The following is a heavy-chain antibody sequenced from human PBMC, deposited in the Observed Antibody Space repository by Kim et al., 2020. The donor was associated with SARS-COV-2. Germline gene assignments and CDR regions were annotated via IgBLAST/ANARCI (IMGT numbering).Heavy chain of an antibody. CDR2: ISSSSSYI. J-gene: IGHJ6*02. Sequence: GGSPRLSCAASGFTFSSYSMNWVRQAPGKGLEWVSSISSSSSYIYYADSVKGRFTISRDNAKNSLYLQMNSLRAEDTAVYYCARGTDIGYCSSTSCIKGEYYYYGMDVWGQGTTVTVSS. V-gene: IGHV3-21*01. CDR1: GFTFSSYS. D-gene: IGHD2-2*03. CDR3: ARGTDIGYCSSTSCIKGEYYYYGMDV.